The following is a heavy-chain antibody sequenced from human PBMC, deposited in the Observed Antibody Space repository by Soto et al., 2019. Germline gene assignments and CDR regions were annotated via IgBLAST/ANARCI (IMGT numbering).Heavy chain of an antibody. J-gene: IGHJ4*02. CDR1: GFTFSDYD. CDR3: ARVPDY. CDR2: ITPSGTTI. V-gene: IGHV3-11*01. Sequence: PGGSLRLSCAASGFTFSDYDMSWIRQAPGKGLEWVSYITPSGTTIYYADSVKGRFTISRDNAKNSLYLQMNSLKAEDTAVYYCARVPDYWGQGILVTVSS. D-gene: IGHD2-2*01.